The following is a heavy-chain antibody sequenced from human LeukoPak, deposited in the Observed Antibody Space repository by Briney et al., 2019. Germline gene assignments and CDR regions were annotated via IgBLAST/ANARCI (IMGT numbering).Heavy chain of an antibody. D-gene: IGHD3-22*01. CDR2: ISSSSSTI. CDR1: GFTFSSYS. J-gene: IGHJ4*02. V-gene: IGHV3-48*01. CDR3: ARDPTYYYDSSGSFDY. Sequence: GGSLRLSCAASGFTFSSYSMNWVRRAPGKGLEWVTYISSSSSTIYYADSVQGRFTISRDNAKNSLYLQMNSLRTEDTAVYYCARDPTYYYDSSGSFDYWGQGTLVTVSS.